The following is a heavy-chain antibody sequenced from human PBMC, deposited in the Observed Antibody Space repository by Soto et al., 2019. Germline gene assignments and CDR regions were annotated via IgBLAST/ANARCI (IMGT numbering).Heavy chain of an antibody. CDR3: AKGEIWHYFDP. Sequence: GGSLRLSCAASGFTFSSYAMSWVRQAPGKGLEWVSLISDSGGNPYYADSVKGRFTISRDNSKNTLYLQMNSLRVEDTAVYHCAKGEIWHYFDPWGQGTLVTVSS. J-gene: IGHJ5*02. D-gene: IGHD2-8*01. CDR2: ISDSGGNP. V-gene: IGHV3-23*01. CDR1: GFTFSSYA.